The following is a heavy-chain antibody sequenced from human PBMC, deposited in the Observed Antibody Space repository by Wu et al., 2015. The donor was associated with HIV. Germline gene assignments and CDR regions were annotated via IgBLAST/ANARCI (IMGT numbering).Heavy chain of an antibody. CDR1: GGTFSSYA. Sequence: QVQLVQSGAEVKKPGSSVKVSCKASGGTFSSYAISWVRQAPGQGLEWMGRIIPIFGTANYAQKFQGRVTITADESTSTAYMELSSLRSEDTAVYYCARKNYGSGSPPWWFDPWGQGTLVTVSS. D-gene: IGHD3-10*01. J-gene: IGHJ5*02. CDR2: IIPIFGTA. V-gene: IGHV1-69*13. CDR3: ARKNYGSGSPPWWFDP.